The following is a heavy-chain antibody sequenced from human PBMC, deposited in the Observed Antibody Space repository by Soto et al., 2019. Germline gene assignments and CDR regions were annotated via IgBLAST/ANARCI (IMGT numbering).Heavy chain of an antibody. CDR2: INSDGSST. CDR3: VRTSLVVAAATREDY. V-gene: IGHV3-74*01. Sequence: GGSLRLSCAASGFTFSSYWMHWVRQAPGKGLVWVSRINSDGSSTGYAGSVKGRFTISRDNAKNTLYLQMNSLRAEDTAVYYCVRTSLVVAAATREDYWGQGTLVTVSS. CDR1: GFTFSSYW. D-gene: IGHD2-15*01. J-gene: IGHJ4*02.